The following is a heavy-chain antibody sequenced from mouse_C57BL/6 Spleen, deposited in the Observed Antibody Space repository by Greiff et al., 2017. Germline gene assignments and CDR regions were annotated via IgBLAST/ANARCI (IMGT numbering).Heavy chain of an antibody. Sequence: VQGVESGPELVKPGASVKISCKASGYAFSSSWMNWVKQRPGKGLEWIGRIYPGDGDTNYNGKFKGKATLTADKSSSTAYMQLSSLTSEDSAVYFCARYGFYGENYWGQGTTLTVSS. J-gene: IGHJ2*01. V-gene: IGHV1-82*01. CDR2: IYPGDGDT. D-gene: IGHD1-1*01. CDR1: GYAFSSSW. CDR3: ARYGFYGENY.